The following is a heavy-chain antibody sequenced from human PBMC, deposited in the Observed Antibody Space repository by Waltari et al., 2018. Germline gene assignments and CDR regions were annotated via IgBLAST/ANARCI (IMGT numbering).Heavy chain of an antibody. Sequence: EVKLVESGGGLVQPGGSLRLSCPASGFSSSTYWMSWVRQAPGKGLEWVANINQDGSEKYYVDSVEGRFTISRDNAKNSVFLQMSSLKDEDTAVYYCAREVALPSSYYYMDVWGKGSTVSVSS. CDR3: AREVALPSSYYYMDV. D-gene: IGHD5-12*01. V-gene: IGHV3-7*01. CDR1: GFSSSTYW. J-gene: IGHJ6*03. CDR2: INQDGSEK.